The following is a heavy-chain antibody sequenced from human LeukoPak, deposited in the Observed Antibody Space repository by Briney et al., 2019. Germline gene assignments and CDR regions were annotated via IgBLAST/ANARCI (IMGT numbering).Heavy chain of an antibody. CDR2: IYYSGST. CDR3: ARPLTPTYSSSWYEGY. CDR1: GGSISSSSYY. V-gene: IGHV4-39*01. Sequence: KPSETLSPTCTVSGGSISSSSYYWGWIRQPPGKGLEWIGSIYYSGSTYYNPSLKSRVTISVDTSKNQFSLKLSSVTAADTAVYYCARPLTPTYSSSWYEGYWGQGTLVTVSS. D-gene: IGHD6-13*01. J-gene: IGHJ4*02.